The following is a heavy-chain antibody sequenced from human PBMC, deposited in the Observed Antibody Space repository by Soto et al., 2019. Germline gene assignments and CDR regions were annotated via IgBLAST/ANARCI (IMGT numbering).Heavy chain of an antibody. D-gene: IGHD3-10*01. V-gene: IGHV3-23*01. CDR3: AEPRDEYGSGVRQSTYGMDI. CDR2: LDGAGGST. CDR1: VFTFIEFS. Sequence: PVGSLILACLSSVFTFIEFSITWVRHVAVSCLEWVDSLDGAGGSTYYAESVRGRFSISRDNSQNTLFLQMKRLTVDDTAIYYCAEPRDEYGSGVRQSTYGMDIWGKGTTVTVSS. J-gene: IGHJ6*03.